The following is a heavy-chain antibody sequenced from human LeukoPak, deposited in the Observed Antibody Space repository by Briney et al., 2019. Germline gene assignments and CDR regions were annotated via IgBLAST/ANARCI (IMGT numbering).Heavy chain of an antibody. Sequence: SETLSLTCTVSGGSMSSHYWSWIRQPPGKGLEWIGYAFYSGNTNYNPSLKSRVTISVDTSKNQFSLKLNSMTAADTAVYFCARTPGNTLDYWGQGTLVTVSS. CDR3: ARTPGNTLDY. D-gene: IGHD1-14*01. V-gene: IGHV4-59*11. CDR1: GGSMSSHY. J-gene: IGHJ4*02. CDR2: AFYSGNT.